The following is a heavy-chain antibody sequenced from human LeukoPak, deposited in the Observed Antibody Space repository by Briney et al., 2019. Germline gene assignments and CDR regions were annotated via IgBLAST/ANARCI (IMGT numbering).Heavy chain of an antibody. D-gene: IGHD3-16*01. V-gene: IGHV3-23*01. Sequence: GGSLRLSCAAPGFSFSSYAMTWARQAPVKGLEWVSAISGDGTRTYYADSVKGRFTISRDNSKNTLYLEMSSPRVEDTAIYYCAKWPEGAMDYFDYWGQGTLVTVSS. CDR1: GFSFSSYA. J-gene: IGHJ4*02. CDR3: AKWPEGAMDYFDY. CDR2: ISGDGTRT.